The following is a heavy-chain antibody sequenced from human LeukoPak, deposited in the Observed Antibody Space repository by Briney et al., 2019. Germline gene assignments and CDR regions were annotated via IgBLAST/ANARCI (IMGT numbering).Heavy chain of an antibody. CDR1: GGSISSYY. J-gene: IGHJ6*03. D-gene: IGHD1-26*01. Sequence: SETLSLTCTVPGGSISSYYWSWIRQPPGKGLEWIGYIYYSGSTNYNPSPKSRVTISVDTSKNQFSLKLSSVTAADTAVYYCARDHSAGRADYMDVWGKGTTVTVSS. V-gene: IGHV4-59*01. CDR2: IYYSGST. CDR3: ARDHSAGRADYMDV.